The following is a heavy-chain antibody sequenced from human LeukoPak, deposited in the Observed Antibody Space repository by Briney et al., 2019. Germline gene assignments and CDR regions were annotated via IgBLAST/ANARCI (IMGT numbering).Heavy chain of an antibody. CDR2: IIPILGIA. D-gene: IGHD2-2*03. CDR1: GGTFSSYA. V-gene: IGHV1-69*04. J-gene: IGHJ4*02. Sequence: SVKVSCKASGGTFSSYAISWVRQAPGQGLEWMGRIIPILGIANYAQKFQGRVTITADESTSTAYMELSSLRSEDTAVYYCASGYCSTTSCYVNPYFDYWGQGTLVTVSS. CDR3: ASGYCSTTSCYVNPYFDY.